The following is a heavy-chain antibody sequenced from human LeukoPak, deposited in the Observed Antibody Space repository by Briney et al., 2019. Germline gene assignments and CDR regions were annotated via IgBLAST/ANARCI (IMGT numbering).Heavy chain of an antibody. D-gene: IGHD4-11*01. CDR1: GFTFSSYS. CDR3: ASKSTQSAFDI. Sequence: GGSLRLSCAASGFTFSSYSMNWVRQAPGKGLEWVSSVSSSSSYIYYADSVKGRFTISRDNAKNSLYLQMNSLRAEDTAVYYCASKSTQSAFDIWGQGTMVTVSS. J-gene: IGHJ3*02. CDR2: VSSSSSYI. V-gene: IGHV3-21*01.